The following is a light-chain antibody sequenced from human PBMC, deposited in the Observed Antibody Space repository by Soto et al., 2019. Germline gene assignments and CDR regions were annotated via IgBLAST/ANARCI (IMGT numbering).Light chain of an antibody. J-gene: IGLJ2*01. CDR1: SSDVGDYNY. V-gene: IGLV2-14*01. CDR3: SSYTATNTLV. CDR2: GVS. Sequence: QSVLTQPASVSGSPGQSITISCTGTSSDVGDYNYVSWYQQHPGKAPKLIIYGVSNRPSGISNRFSGSKSGNTASLTVSGLQAGDEADYYCSSYTATNTLVFGGGTKLTVL.